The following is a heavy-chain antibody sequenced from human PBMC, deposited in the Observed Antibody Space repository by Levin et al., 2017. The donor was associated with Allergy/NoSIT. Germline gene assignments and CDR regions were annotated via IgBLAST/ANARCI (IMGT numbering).Heavy chain of an antibody. D-gene: IGHD4-17*01. V-gene: IGHV3-21*01. CDR3: ARVETTVTILNYYYGMDV. Sequence: SCAASGFTFSSYSMNWVRQAPGKGLEWVSSISSSSSYIYYADSVKGRFTISRDNAKNSLYLQMNSLRAEDTAVYYCARVETTVTILNYYYGMDVWGQGTTVTVSS. CDR2: ISSSSSYI. J-gene: IGHJ6*02. CDR1: GFTFSSYS.